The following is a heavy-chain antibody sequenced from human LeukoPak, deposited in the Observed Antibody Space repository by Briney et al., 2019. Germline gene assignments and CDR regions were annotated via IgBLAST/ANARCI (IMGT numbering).Heavy chain of an antibody. Sequence: GGSLRLSCAASGFTFSSYWMSWVRQAPGTGLEWVANIKQDGSEKYYVDSVKGRFTISRDNATNSLYLQMNSLKAEDTAVYYCARVGYDFWSGYYNPYYFDYWGQGTLVTVSS. CDR2: IKQDGSEK. CDR3: ARVGYDFWSGYYNPYYFDY. J-gene: IGHJ4*02. D-gene: IGHD3-3*01. CDR1: GFTFSSYW. V-gene: IGHV3-7*01.